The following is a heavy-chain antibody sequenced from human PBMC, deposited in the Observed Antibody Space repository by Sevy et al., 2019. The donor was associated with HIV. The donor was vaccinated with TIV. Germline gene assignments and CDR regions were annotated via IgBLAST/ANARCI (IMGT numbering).Heavy chain of an antibody. Sequence: GGSLRLSCAASGFTFSNYRMSWVRQAPGKGLEWVASIKQDGSEKYYVDSVKGRFTISRDNAKNSLFVQMNSLRAEDTAMYFCARSVRAAGTFDPWGQGTLVTVSS. J-gene: IGHJ5*02. CDR2: IKQDGSEK. CDR1: GFTFSNYR. V-gene: IGHV3-7*01. D-gene: IGHD6-13*01. CDR3: ARSVRAAGTFDP.